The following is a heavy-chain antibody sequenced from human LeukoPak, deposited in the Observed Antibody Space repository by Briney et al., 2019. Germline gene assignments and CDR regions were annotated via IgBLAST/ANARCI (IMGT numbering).Heavy chain of an antibody. Sequence: GGSLRLSCAASVFTFCGYRMNWVRQAPGKGLRWVSYISSSSGNIYYADSVKGRVTIARDNAKNSLYLQMNSLRDEDTAVYYCATEYDILTGYYIPRYYWGQGSLVTVSS. CDR2: ISSSSGNI. D-gene: IGHD3-9*01. CDR3: ATEYDILTGYYIPRYY. J-gene: IGHJ4*02. CDR1: VFTFCGYR. V-gene: IGHV3-48*02.